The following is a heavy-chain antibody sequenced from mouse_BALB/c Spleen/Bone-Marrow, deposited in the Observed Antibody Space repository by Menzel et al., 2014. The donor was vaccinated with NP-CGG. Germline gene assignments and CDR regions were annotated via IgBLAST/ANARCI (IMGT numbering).Heavy chain of an antibody. J-gene: IGHJ4*01. CDR2: INPSTGYT. V-gene: IGHV1-7*01. CDR3: ARQITTVDYAMDY. Sequence: QVQLQQSGAELAKPGASVKMSCKASGYTFTSYWMHWVKQRPGQGLGWIGYINPSTGYTEYNQKFKDKATLTADKSSSTAYMQLSSLTSEDSAVYYCARQITTVDYAMDYWGQGTSVTVSS. CDR1: GYTFTSYW. D-gene: IGHD1-1*01.